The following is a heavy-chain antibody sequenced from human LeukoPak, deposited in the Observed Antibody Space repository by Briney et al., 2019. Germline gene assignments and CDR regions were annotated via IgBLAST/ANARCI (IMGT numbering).Heavy chain of an antibody. Sequence: ASVKVSCKASGYMLTKYALHWVRQAPGQRLEWMGWINAGTGNTKYSQKFQDRVTITRDTSASTAYMELSSLRSEDTAMYYCARPLAVAGFDYWGQGTLVTVSS. J-gene: IGHJ4*02. D-gene: IGHD6-19*01. V-gene: IGHV1-3*01. CDR1: GYMLTKYA. CDR3: ARPLAVAGFDY. CDR2: INAGTGNT.